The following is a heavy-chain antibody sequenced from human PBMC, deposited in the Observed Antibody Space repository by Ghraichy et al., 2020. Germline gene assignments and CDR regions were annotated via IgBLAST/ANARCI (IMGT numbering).Heavy chain of an antibody. J-gene: IGHJ3*02. CDR2: INSDGSST. Sequence: GESLNISCAASGFTFSSYWMHWVRQAPGKGLVWVSRINSDGSSTSYADSVKGRFTISRDNAKNTLYLQMNSLRAEDTAVYYCARESLSDAFDIWGQGTMVTVSS. CDR3: ARESLSDAFDI. V-gene: IGHV3-74*01. CDR1: GFTFSSYW.